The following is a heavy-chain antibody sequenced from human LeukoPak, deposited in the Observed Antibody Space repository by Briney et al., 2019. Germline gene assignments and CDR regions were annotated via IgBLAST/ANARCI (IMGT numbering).Heavy chain of an antibody. Sequence: SETLSLTCTVSGGSISSSSYYWGWIRQPAGKGLEWSGSIYYSGSTYYNPSLKSRVTISVDTSKNQFSLKLSSVTAADTAVYCCASGYSHGYGYYYYYMDVWGKGTTVTVSS. CDR2: IYYSGST. V-gene: IGHV4-39*01. J-gene: IGHJ6*03. CDR1: GGSISSSSYY. CDR3: ASGYSHGYGYYYYYMDV. D-gene: IGHD5-18*01.